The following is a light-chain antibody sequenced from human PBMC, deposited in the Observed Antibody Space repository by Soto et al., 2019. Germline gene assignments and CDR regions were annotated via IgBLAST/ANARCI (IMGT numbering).Light chain of an antibody. CDR2: AAS. J-gene: IGKJ1*01. V-gene: IGKV3-15*01. CDR1: QSVSST. Sequence: ILMTQSPATLAVSPGERATLSCWASQSVSSTLEWYQQKPGQAPRLLIYAASTRATGIPARFSGSGSGTEFTLTISSLQSEDFEVYYCQQYKNWPITFGQGTKVDIK. CDR3: QQYKNWPIT.